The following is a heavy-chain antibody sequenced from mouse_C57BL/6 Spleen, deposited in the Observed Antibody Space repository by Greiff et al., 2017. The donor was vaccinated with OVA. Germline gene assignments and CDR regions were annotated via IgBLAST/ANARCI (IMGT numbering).Heavy chain of an antibody. CDR3: ARENRYFDY. Sequence: EVQLVESEGGLVQPGSSMKLSCTASGFTFSDYYMAWVRQVPEKGLEWVANINYDGSSTYYLDPLKSRFIISRDNAKNILYLQMSSLKSEDTATYYCARENRYFDYWGQGTTLTVSS. CDR2: INYDGSST. CDR1: GFTFSDYY. J-gene: IGHJ2*01. V-gene: IGHV5-16*01.